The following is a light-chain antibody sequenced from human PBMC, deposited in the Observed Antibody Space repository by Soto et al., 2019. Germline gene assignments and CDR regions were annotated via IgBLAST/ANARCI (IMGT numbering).Light chain of an antibody. CDR1: DSDVGSYDL. J-gene: IGLJ1*01. V-gene: IGLV2-23*02. Sequence: QSALTQPASVSASPGQSITISCTGSDSDVGSYDLVSWYQQHPDKAPKLLIYEVTKRPSGVSNRFSGSKSDNTASLTXSVXXXXDEADYYCSSYAGTSXYVFGT. CDR3: SSYAGTSXYV. CDR2: EVT.